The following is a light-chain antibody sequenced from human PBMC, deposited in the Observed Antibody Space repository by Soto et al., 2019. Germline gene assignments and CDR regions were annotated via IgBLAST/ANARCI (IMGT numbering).Light chain of an antibody. CDR1: QTISSW. CDR3: QQLNSNPWT. Sequence: DIQMTQSPSTLSGSVGDRVTITCRASQTISSWLAWYQQKPGKAPKLLIYGASTLQSGVPSRFSGSGSGTDFTLTISSLQPEDFASYYCQQLNSNPWTFGQGTKADIK. V-gene: IGKV1-5*01. CDR2: GAS. J-gene: IGKJ1*01.